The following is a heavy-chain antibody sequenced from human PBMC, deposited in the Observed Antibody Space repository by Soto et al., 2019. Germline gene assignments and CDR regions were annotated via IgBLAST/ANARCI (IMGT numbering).Heavy chain of an antibody. J-gene: IGHJ5*02. CDR3: ARVGRIAVGDTWFDP. Sequence: SETLSLTCTVSGVSISSSYWSWLRQSPGTGLEWIGYIYYTGTTNYNPSLKRRVTISLDTAKNQFSLNVNSLTTADTAVYYCARVGRIAVGDTWFDPWGQGTLVTVSS. V-gene: IGHV4-59*01. CDR1: GVSISSSY. D-gene: IGHD6-19*01. CDR2: IYYTGTT.